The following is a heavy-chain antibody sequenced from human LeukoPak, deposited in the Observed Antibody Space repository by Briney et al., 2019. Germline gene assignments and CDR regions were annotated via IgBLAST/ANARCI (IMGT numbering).Heavy chain of an antibody. CDR2: IRYDGSNK. CDR1: GFSFSSYA. J-gene: IGHJ6*03. Sequence: GGSLRLSCAASGFSFSSYAMHWVRQAPGKGLEWVAFIRYDGSNKYYADSVKGRFTISRDNSKNTLYLQMNSLRAEDTAVYYCAKASGNYYGSGQNYYYYMDVWGKGTTVTVSS. CDR3: AKASGNYYGSGQNYYYYMDV. D-gene: IGHD3-10*01. V-gene: IGHV3-30*02.